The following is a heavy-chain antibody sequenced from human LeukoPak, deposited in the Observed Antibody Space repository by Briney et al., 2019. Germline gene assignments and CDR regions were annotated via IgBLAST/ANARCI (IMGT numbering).Heavy chain of an antibody. CDR1: GFTFSNYG. V-gene: IGHV3-30*03. CDR3: ARDDYGFDP. J-gene: IGHJ5*02. D-gene: IGHD4-17*01. CDR2: ISFDGDTQ. Sequence: PGGSLRLSCTAAGFTFSNYGIHWVRQAPGKGLEWVAFISFDGDTQYYADSVKGRFTIFRDNSKKTLYLRMNSLRIEDTSVYYCARDDYGFDPWGQGTLVTVS.